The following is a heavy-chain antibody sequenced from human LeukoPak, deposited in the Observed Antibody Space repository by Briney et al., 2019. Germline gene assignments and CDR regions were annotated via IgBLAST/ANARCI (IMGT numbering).Heavy chain of an antibody. J-gene: IGHJ4*02. CDR1: GFAFSSYA. Sequence: PGGSLRLSCAASGFAFSSYAMSWVRQAPGKGLEWVSAISGSGGSTYYADSVKGRFTISRDNSKNTLYLQMSSLRAEDTAVYYCANWGRGLVATIGLGNWGQGTLVTVSS. D-gene: IGHD5-12*01. CDR2: ISGSGGST. CDR3: ANWGRGLVATIGLGN. V-gene: IGHV3-23*01.